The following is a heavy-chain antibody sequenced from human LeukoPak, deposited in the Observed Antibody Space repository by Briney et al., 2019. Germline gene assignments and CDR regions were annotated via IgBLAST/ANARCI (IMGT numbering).Heavy chain of an antibody. V-gene: IGHV4-4*07. Sequence: SETLSLTCTVSGGSISSYYWSWIRQPAGKGLEWIGRIYTSGSTNYTPSLKSRVTMSVDTSKNQFSLKLSSVTGADTAVYSCARDRGQYYDSSGYALWGQGTLVTVSS. CDR3: ARDRGQYYDSSGYAL. D-gene: IGHD3-22*01. CDR2: IYTSGST. CDR1: GGSISSYY. J-gene: IGHJ4*02.